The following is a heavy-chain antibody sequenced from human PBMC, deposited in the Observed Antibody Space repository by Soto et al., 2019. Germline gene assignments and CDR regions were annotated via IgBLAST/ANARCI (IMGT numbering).Heavy chain of an antibody. CDR3: ARDPYCSSTSCYQREPPLDY. J-gene: IGHJ4*02. CDR1: GYTFTSYG. Sequence: ASVKVSCKASGYTFTSYGISWVRRAPGQGLEWMGWISAYNGNTNYAQKLQGRVTMTTDTSTSTAYMELRSLRSDDTAVYYCARDPYCSSTSCYQREPPLDYWGQGTLVTVSS. CDR2: ISAYNGNT. V-gene: IGHV1-18*04. D-gene: IGHD2-2*01.